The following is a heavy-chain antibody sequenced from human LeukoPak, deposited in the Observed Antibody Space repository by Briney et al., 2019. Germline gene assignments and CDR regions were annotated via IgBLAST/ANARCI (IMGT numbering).Heavy chain of an antibody. CDR1: GGTFSSYA. J-gene: IGHJ4*02. V-gene: IGHV1-69*04. Sequence: SVKVSCKASGGTFSSYAISWVRQAPGQGLEWMGRIIPILGIANYAQKFQGRVTITADKSTSTAYMELRSLRSDDTAVYYCVRDLGAAVSGAVPLFDYWGQGTLVTVSS. D-gene: IGHD2-15*01. CDR2: IIPILGIA. CDR3: VRDLGAAVSGAVPLFDY.